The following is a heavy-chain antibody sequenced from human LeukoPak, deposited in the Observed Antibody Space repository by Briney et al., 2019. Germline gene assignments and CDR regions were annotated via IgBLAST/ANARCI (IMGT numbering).Heavy chain of an antibody. V-gene: IGHV4-34*01. CDR1: GGSFSGYY. CDR3: ARVGRRDGYNFVAALNY. J-gene: IGHJ4*02. D-gene: IGHD5-12*01. CDR2: INHSGST. Sequence: KPSETLSLTCAVYGGSFSGYYWSWIRQPPGKGLEWIGEINHSGSTNYNPSLKSRVTISVDTSKNQFSLKLSSVTAADTAVYYCARVGRRDGYNFVAALNYWGQGTLVTVSS.